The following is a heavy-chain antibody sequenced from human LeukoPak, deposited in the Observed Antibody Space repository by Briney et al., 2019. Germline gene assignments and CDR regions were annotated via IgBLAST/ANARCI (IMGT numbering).Heavy chain of an antibody. J-gene: IGHJ3*02. CDR2: INHSGST. Sequence: SETLSLTCAVYGGSFSGYYWSWIRQPPGKGLEWIGEINHSGSTNYNPSLKSRVTISVDTSKNQFSLKLTSVTAADTAVYYCARPIVVVPLRAFDIWGQGTMVTVS. CDR3: ARPIVVVPLRAFDI. CDR1: GGSFSGYY. D-gene: IGHD2-21*01. V-gene: IGHV4-34*01.